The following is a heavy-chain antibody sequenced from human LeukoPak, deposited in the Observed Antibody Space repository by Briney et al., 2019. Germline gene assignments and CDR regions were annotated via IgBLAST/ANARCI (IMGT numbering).Heavy chain of an antibody. CDR2: ISGSGAST. CDR1: GFTFNTYA. J-gene: IGHJ4*02. V-gene: IGHV3-23*01. D-gene: IGHD6-25*01. CDR3: AKGRAASSGWNFDY. Sequence: PGGSLRLSCAASGFTFNTYAMSWVRQAPGKGLEWVSTISGSGASTYVADSVKGRFTVSRDNSENTLFLQMNSLTGEDTAVYYCAKGRAASSGWNFDYGGQGTLVTVSS.